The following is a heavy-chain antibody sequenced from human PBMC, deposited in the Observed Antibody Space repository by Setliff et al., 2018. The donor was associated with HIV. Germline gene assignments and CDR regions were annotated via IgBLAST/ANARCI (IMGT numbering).Heavy chain of an antibody. D-gene: IGHD3-3*01. Sequence: GSLRLSCTTSKFIFSTYWMHWVRQAPGKGLEWVAFISYDGNKKYYADSVKGRFTISRDNSKNTLYLQMDSLRTEDTAVYYCASSYPNYNYGNYDFWSGYYHDDAFDIWGQGTMVTVSS. CDR3: ASSYPNYNYGNYDFWSGYYHDDAFDI. CDR2: ISYDGNKK. V-gene: IGHV3-30*03. CDR1: KFIFSTYW. J-gene: IGHJ3*02.